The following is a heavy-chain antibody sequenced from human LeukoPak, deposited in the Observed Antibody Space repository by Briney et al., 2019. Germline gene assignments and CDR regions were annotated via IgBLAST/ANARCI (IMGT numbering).Heavy chain of an antibody. CDR2: TYYKSKWYN. V-gene: IGHV6-1*01. Sequence: SQTLSLTCAISGDSVSSNSAAWNWIRQSPSRGLEWLGRTYYKSKWYNDYAVSVKGRITFNPDTSKNQFSLQLNSVTPEDTAVYYCAREGLTTMPHPYYVWAVGGQGPRFTFSS. CDR3: AREGLTTMPHPYYVWAV. CDR1: GDSVSSNSAA. D-gene: IGHD4-11*01. J-gene: IGHJ6*02.